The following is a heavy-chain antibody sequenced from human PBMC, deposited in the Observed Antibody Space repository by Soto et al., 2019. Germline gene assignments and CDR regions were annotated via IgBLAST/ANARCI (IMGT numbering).Heavy chain of an antibody. D-gene: IGHD2-15*01. J-gene: IGHJ6*02. V-gene: IGHV3-23*01. CDR2: ISGSGGST. CDR1: GFTFSSYA. Sequence: GGSLRLSCAASGFTFSSYAMSWVRQAPGKGLEWVSAISGSGGSTYYADSVKGRFTISRDNSKNTLYLQMNSLRAEDTAVYYCAKDSGYCSGGSCYPTSHYYGMDVWGQGTTVTVSS. CDR3: AKDSGYCSGGSCYPTSHYYGMDV.